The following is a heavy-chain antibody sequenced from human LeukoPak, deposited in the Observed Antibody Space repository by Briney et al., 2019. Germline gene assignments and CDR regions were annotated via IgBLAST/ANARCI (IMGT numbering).Heavy chain of an antibody. CDR2: IYYSGST. Sequence: SETLSLTCTVSGGSISSYYWSWIRQPPGKGLEWIGYIYYSGSTNYNPSLKSRVTISVDTSKNQFTLKLSSVTAAGTAVYYCARQGSGWYKPFDYWGQGTLVTVSS. V-gene: IGHV4-59*08. J-gene: IGHJ4*02. CDR3: ARQGSGWYKPFDY. CDR1: GGSISSYY. D-gene: IGHD6-19*01.